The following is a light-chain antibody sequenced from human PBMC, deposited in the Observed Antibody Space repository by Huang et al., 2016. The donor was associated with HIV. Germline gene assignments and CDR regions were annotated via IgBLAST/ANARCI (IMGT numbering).Light chain of an antibody. J-gene: IGKJ1*01. CDR2: NAA. CDR1: QSVSSY. CDR3: QQRSNWPPWT. V-gene: IGKV3-11*01. Sequence: EVVLTQSPATLSLSPGERATLSCRASQSVSSYVAWFQQKPGQAPRLLIYNAANRATGIPARVSGSGSGTDFTLTISSLEPEDFAVYYCQQRSNWPPWTFGQGTKVEIK.